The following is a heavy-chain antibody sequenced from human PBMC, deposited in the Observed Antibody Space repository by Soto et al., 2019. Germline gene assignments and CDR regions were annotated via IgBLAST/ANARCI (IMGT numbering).Heavy chain of an antibody. J-gene: IGHJ4*02. CDR3: ARSYYDILTAPGY. CDR1: GGSISSYY. D-gene: IGHD3-9*01. V-gene: IGHV4-59*01. CDR2: IYYSGST. Sequence: SETLSLTCTVSGGSISSYYWSWIRQPLGKGLEWIGYIYYSGSTNYNPSLKSRVTISVDTSKNQFSLKLSSVTAADTAVYYCARSYYDILTAPGYWGQGTLVTVS.